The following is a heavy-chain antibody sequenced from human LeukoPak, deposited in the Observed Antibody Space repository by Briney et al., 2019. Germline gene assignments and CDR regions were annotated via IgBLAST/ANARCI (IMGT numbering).Heavy chain of an antibody. Sequence: SVKVSCKASGGTFSSYAISWVRQAPGQGFEWMGGIIPIFGTANYAQKFQGRVTITTDESTSTAYMELSSLRSEDTAVYYCARGTEPHFSSTSCYHRIIYYFDYWGQGTLVTVSS. J-gene: IGHJ4*02. CDR3: ARGTEPHFSSTSCYHRIIYYFDY. CDR1: GGTFSSYA. D-gene: IGHD2-2*01. V-gene: IGHV1-69*05. CDR2: IIPIFGTA.